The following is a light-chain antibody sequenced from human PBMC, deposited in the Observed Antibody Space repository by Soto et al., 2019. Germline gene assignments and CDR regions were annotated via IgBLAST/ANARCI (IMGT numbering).Light chain of an antibody. Sequence: IRMTQSPSSLSASTGDRVTITCRASQGISSYLAWYQQKPGKAPKLLIYAASTLQSGVPSRFSGSGSGTDFTLTISCLQSEDFATYDCQQYYSYPPTFGQGTMV. CDR1: QGISSY. CDR2: AAS. V-gene: IGKV1-8*01. CDR3: QQYYSYPPT. J-gene: IGKJ1*01.